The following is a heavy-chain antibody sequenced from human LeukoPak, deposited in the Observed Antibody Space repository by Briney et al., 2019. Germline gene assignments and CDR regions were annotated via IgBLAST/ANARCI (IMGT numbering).Heavy chain of an antibody. D-gene: IGHD6-19*01. V-gene: IGHV3-53*01. CDR2: IYSGGST. Sequence: GGSLRLSCAASGFTVSSNYMSWVRQAPGKGLEWVSVIYSGGSTYYADSVKGRFTISRDNSKNTLYLQMNSLRAEDMAVYYCARSNSSGYNFDYWGQGTLVTVSS. CDR1: GFTVSSNY. J-gene: IGHJ4*02. CDR3: ARSNSSGYNFDY.